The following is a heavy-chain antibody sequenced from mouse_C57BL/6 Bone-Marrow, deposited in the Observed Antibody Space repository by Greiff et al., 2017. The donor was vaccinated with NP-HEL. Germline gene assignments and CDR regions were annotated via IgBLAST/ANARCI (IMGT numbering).Heavy chain of an antibody. Sequence: VKLQESGAELARPGASVKMSCKASGYTFTSYTMHWVKQRPGQGLEWIGYINPSSGYTKYNQKFKDKATLTADKSSSTAYMQLSSLTSEDSAVYYCARSDYDYDEAYWGQGTLVTVSA. J-gene: IGHJ3*01. V-gene: IGHV1-4*01. CDR2: INPSSGYT. D-gene: IGHD2-4*01. CDR3: ARSDYDYDEAY. CDR1: GYTFTSYT.